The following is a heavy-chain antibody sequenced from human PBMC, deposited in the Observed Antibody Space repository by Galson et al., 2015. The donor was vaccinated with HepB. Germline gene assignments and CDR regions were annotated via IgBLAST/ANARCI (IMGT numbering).Heavy chain of an antibody. Sequence: QSGAEVKKPGESLRISCKGSGYSFTSYWISWVRQMPGKGLEWMGRIDPSDSYTNYSPSFQGHVTISADKSISTAYLQWSSLKASDTAMYYCARQGYGDYEGNAFDIWGKGTTVTVSS. J-gene: IGHJ3*02. CDR2: IDPSDSYT. CDR1: GYSFTSYW. CDR3: ARQGYGDYEGNAFDI. V-gene: IGHV5-10-1*01. D-gene: IGHD4-17*01.